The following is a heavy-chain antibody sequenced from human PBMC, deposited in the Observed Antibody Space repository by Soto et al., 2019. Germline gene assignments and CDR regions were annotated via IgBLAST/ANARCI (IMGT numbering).Heavy chain of an antibody. D-gene: IGHD3-22*01. CDR3: ARGDYYDTSGPFSDAFDI. CDR2: IKQDGSEK. V-gene: IGHV3-7*04. Sequence: EVQLVESGGGLVQPGGSLRLSCAASGFTFGSYWMSWVRQAPGKGLEWVTNIKQDGSEKWDVDSVKGRFTISRDNAKNSLLLQMNSLRAVDTAVYYCARGDYYDTSGPFSDAFDIWGQGTMVTVSS. CDR1: GFTFGSYW. J-gene: IGHJ3*02.